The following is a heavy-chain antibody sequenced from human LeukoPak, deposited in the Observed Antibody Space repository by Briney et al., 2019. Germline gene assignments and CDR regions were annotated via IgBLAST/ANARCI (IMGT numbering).Heavy chain of an antibody. J-gene: IGHJ4*02. CDR2: INTDGSTT. Sequence: PGGSLRLSCAASGFIFSSYWMHWVRQAPGKGLVWVSRINTDGSTTTYAESVKGRFTISRDTSMNTAYMEMSSLRADDTAVYYCARSSGGSGYSPTHCWGRGTLVTVSS. CDR1: GFIFSSYW. V-gene: IGHV3-74*01. CDR3: ARSSGGSGYSPTHC. D-gene: IGHD3-22*01.